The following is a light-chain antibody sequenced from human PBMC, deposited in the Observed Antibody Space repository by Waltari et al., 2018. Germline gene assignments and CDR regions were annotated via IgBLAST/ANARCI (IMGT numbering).Light chain of an antibody. CDR1: QSLLHSDGNTY. V-gene: IGKV2-29*02. Sequence: DIVMTQTPLSLPVTPGEPAPISCRSSQSLLHSDGNTYLYWYQQKPGQPPRLLIYRVSNRFSGVPDRFSGSGSGTDFTLKISRVKAEDVGVYFCMQALQTPRTFGQGTKVEIK. CDR3: MQALQTPRT. J-gene: IGKJ1*01. CDR2: RVS.